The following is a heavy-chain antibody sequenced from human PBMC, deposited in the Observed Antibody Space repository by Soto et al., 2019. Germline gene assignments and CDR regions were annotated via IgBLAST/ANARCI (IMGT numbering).Heavy chain of an antibody. CDR2: ISGSGAST. CDR1: GFPFSSYA. J-gene: IGHJ4*02. Sequence: GSLRLSCAASGFPFSSYAMSWVRQAPGKGLEWVSAISGSGASTYYADSVKGRFTISRDNSKNTLYLQMSSLRAEDTAIYYCAKGTVPAAIRRDYFDYWGQGTLVTVSS. V-gene: IGHV3-23*01. D-gene: IGHD2-2*02. CDR3: AKGTVPAAIRRDYFDY.